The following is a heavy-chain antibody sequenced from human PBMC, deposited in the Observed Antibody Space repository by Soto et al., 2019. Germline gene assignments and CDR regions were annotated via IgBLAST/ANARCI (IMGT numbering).Heavy chain of an antibody. V-gene: IGHV3-11*01. CDR3: ARDHLLRFRGYYYYYYMDV. CDR1: GFTFSDYY. J-gene: IGHJ6*03. D-gene: IGHD3-3*01. Sequence: GGSLRLSCAASGFTFSDYYMSWIRQAPGKGLEWVSYISSSGSTIYYADSVKGRFTISRDNAKNSLYLQMNSLRAEDTAVYYCARDHLLRFRGYYYYYYMDVWGKGTTVTVSS. CDR2: ISSSGSTI.